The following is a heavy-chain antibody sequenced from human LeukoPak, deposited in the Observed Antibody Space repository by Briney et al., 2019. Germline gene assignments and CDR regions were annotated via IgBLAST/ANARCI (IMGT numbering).Heavy chain of an antibody. D-gene: IGHD3-9*01. V-gene: IGHV1-69*13. CDR3: ARDPTYYDILTAQLEPPYNWFDP. CDR1: GGTFSSYA. J-gene: IGHJ5*02. Sequence: SVKVSCKASGGTFSSYAISWVRQAPGQGLEWMGGIIPIFGTANYAQKFQGRVTITADESTSTAYMELSSLRSEDTAVYYCARDPTYYDILTAQLEPPYNWFDPWGQGTLVTVSS. CDR2: IIPIFGTA.